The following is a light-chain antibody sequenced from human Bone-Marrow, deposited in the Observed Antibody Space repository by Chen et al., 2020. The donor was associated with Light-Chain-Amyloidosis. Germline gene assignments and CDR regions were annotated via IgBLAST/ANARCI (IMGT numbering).Light chain of an antibody. J-gene: IGLJ3*02. V-gene: IGLV3-21*02. CDR2: DDS. CDR3: QVWDRSSDRPV. Sequence: SHVLTQPSSVSVAPGQTATIACGGNNIGSTSVHWYQQTPGQAPLLVVYDDSDRPSGTPEPLSGSNSGNTATLTISRVEAGDEADYYCQVWDRSSDRPVCGGGTKLTVL. CDR1: NIGSTS.